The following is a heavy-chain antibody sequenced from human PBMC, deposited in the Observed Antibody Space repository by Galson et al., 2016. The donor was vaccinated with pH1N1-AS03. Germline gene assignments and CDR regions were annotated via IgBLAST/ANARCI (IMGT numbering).Heavy chain of an antibody. CDR3: AKGRFGGGNCDLDY. D-gene: IGHD2-15*01. V-gene: IGHV3-33*06. CDR1: GFTFSSYA. J-gene: IGHJ4*02. Sequence: SLRLSCAESGFTFSSYAMHWVRQAPGKGLEWVAVIWYDGSYKYHADSVQGRFTISRDNSENTLHLQMNSLRADDTAVYYCAKGRFGGGNCDLDYWGQGTLVTVSS. CDR2: IWYDGSYK.